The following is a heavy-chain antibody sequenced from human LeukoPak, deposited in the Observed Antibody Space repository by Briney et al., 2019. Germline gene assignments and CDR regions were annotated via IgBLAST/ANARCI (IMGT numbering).Heavy chain of an antibody. CDR1: GASISSERW. Sequence: ETLSLTCGVSGASISSERWWSWVRPTPGKGLEWVGRIKSKTDGVTTDYAAPVKVRFTISRDDSKNTLYLQMNSLKTEDTAVYYCTTERTWGQGTLVTVSS. CDR2: IKSKTDGVTT. J-gene: IGHJ4*02. V-gene: IGHV3-15*01. CDR3: TTERT.